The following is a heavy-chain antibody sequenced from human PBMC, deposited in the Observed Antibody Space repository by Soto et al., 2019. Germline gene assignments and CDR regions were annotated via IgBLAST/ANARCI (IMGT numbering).Heavy chain of an antibody. V-gene: IGHV3-21*01. Sequence: EVQLVESGGGLVKPGGSLRLSCAASGFTFSSYSMNWVRQAPGKGLEWVSSISSSSSYIYYADSVKGRFTISRDNAKNSLYLQMNSLRAEDTAVYYCASFGTAADPIFDYWGQGTLVTVSS. J-gene: IGHJ4*02. D-gene: IGHD6-13*01. CDR1: GFTFSSYS. CDR2: ISSSSSYI. CDR3: ASFGTAADPIFDY.